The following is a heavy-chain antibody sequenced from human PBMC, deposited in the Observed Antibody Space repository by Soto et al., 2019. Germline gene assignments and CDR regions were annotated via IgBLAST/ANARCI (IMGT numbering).Heavy chain of an antibody. CDR3: ARGPLGGGFDY. CDR1: GGTFSSYT. D-gene: IGHD2-15*01. V-gene: IGHV1-69*02. Sequence: QVQLVQSGAEVKKPGSSVKVSCKASGGTFSSYTISWVRQAPGQGLEWMGRIIPILGIANYAQKFQGRVTITADKSTSTAYMELSSLRSEDTAVYYCARGPLGGGFDYWGQGTLVTVSS. CDR2: IIPILGIA. J-gene: IGHJ4*02.